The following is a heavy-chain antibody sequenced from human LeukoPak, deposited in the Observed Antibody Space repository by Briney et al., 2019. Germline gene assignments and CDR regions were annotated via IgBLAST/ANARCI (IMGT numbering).Heavy chain of an antibody. D-gene: IGHD5-18*01. CDR3: ARGATWIQLWAPRNFDY. V-gene: IGHV4-30-2*01. J-gene: IGHJ4*02. Sequence: PSETLSLTCAVSGGSISSGGYSWSWIRQPPGKGLEWIGYIYHSGSTNYNPSLKSRVTISVDTSKNQFSLKLSSATAADTAVYYCARGATWIQLWAPRNFDYWGQGTLVTVSS. CDR2: IYHSGST. CDR1: GGSISSGGYS.